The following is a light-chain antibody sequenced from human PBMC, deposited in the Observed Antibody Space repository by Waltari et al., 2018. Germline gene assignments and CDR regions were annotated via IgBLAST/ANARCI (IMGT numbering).Light chain of an antibody. V-gene: IGLV2-8*01. CDR3: SSYAHSNTVV. CDR1: TSDVGGHNY. J-gene: IGLJ2*01. CDR2: EVT. Sequence: QSALTQPPSASGSPGQSVTISCTGTTSDVGGHNYVSWYQQHPGKAPKLIISEVTKRPSGVPDRFSGSKSGNTASLTVSGLQAEDEADYYCSSYAHSNTVVFGGGTRLTVL.